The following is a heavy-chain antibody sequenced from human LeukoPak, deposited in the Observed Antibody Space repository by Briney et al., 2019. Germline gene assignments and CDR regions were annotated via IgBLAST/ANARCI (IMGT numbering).Heavy chain of an antibody. D-gene: IGHD3-10*01. J-gene: IGHJ4*02. Sequence: GASVKVSCKASGYTFTSYYMHWVRQAPGQGLEWMGMINPSGGSTSHAQKFQGRVTMTRDTSTSTVYMELSSLRSEDTAVYYCARDGTMVRGVITGNLDYWGQGTLVTVSS. CDR3: ARDGTMVRGVITGNLDY. CDR2: INPSGGST. V-gene: IGHV1-46*01. CDR1: GYTFTSYY.